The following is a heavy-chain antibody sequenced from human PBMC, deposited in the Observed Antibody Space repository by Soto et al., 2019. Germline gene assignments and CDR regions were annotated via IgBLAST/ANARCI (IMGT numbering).Heavy chain of an antibody. D-gene: IGHD6-13*01. J-gene: IGHJ5*02. CDR2: IIPTFDTA. Sequence: SVKVSFKASGGTFSSYAISWVRQAPGQGLEWMGGIIPTFDTANYAQKFQGRVTITADESTSTAYMELSSLRSEDTALYFCARDYILSSSWYGGSNRFDPWGQGTLVTVSS. CDR3: ARDYILSSSWYGGSNRFDP. V-gene: IGHV1-69*13. CDR1: GGTFSSYA.